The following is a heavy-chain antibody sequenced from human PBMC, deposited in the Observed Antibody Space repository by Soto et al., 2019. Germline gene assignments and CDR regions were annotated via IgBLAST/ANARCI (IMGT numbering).Heavy chain of an antibody. D-gene: IGHD6-13*01. CDR3: ASEGAAAGTYYYGMDV. CDR2: IIPIFGTA. CDR1: GGTFSSYA. J-gene: IGHJ6*02. Sequence: ASVKVSCKASGGTFSSYAISWVRQAPGQGLEWMGGIIPIFGTANYAQKFQGRVTMTEDTSTDTAYMELSSLRSEDTAVYYCASEGAAAGTYYYGMDVWGQGTTVTVSS. V-gene: IGHV1-69*06.